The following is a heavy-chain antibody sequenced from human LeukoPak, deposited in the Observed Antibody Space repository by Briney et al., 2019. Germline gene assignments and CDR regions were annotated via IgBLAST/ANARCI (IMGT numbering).Heavy chain of an antibody. V-gene: IGHV6-1*01. Sequence: SQTLSLTCAISGDSVSSNSAAWNWIRQSPSRGLEWLGRTYYRSKWYNDYAVSVKSRITINPDTSKNQFSLQLNSVTPEDTAVYYCARGSQGDTMLLAWFDPWGQGTLVTVSS. J-gene: IGHJ5*02. CDR3: ARGSQGDTMLLAWFDP. CDR1: GDSVSSNSAA. CDR2: TYYRSKWYN. D-gene: IGHD3-16*01.